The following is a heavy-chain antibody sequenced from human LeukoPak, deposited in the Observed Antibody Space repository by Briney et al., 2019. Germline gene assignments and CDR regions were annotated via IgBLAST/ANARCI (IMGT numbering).Heavy chain of an antibody. CDR2: ISSSSSYI. CDR3: ARDRNTDFWSGYYTNYFDY. J-gene: IGHJ4*02. V-gene: IGHV3-21*01. D-gene: IGHD3-3*01. CDR1: GFTFSSYS. Sequence: GGSLRPACAASGFTFSSYSMNWVRQAPGKGLEWVSSISSSSSYIYYADSVKGRFTISRDNAKNSLYLHMNSLRAEDTAVYYFARDRNTDFWSGYYTNYFDYWGQGTLVTVSS.